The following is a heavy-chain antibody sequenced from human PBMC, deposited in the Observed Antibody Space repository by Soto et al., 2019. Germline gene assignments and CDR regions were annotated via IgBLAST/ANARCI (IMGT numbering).Heavy chain of an antibody. Sequence: ASVKVSCKASGGTFSSYAISWVRQAPGQGLEWMGWINADNGNTKYSQRFQGRVTITRDTSASTAYMELSSLRSEDTAVYYCARDQKQWPNYYYYYGMDVWGQGTTVTVSS. V-gene: IGHV1-3*01. CDR3: ARDQKQWPNYYYYYGMDV. CDR2: INADNGNT. J-gene: IGHJ6*02. CDR1: GGTFSSYA. D-gene: IGHD6-19*01.